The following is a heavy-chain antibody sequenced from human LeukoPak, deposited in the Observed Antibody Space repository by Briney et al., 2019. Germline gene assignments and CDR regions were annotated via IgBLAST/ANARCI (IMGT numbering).Heavy chain of an antibody. Sequence: ASVKVSCKASGYSFTSYYIHLVRQAPGQGLEWMGVINPSEGSTNYAKKFQGRVTMTSDMSTTTVYVELSSLKSDDTAVYYCARGGHTYSYFPKPWDYWGQGTLVTVSS. V-gene: IGHV1-46*01. CDR3: ARGGHTYSYFPKPWDY. D-gene: IGHD5-18*01. CDR1: GYSFTSYY. J-gene: IGHJ4*02. CDR2: INPSEGST.